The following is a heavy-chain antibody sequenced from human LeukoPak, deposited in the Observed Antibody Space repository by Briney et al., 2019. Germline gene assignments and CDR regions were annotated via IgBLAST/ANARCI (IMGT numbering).Heavy chain of an antibody. Sequence: SETLSLTCAVYGGSFSGYYWGWIRQPPGKGLEWIGSIFYNGRTHYNPSLKSRVTMSVDTSENQFSLTVSSVTAADTAIYYCARMMFYDGSAAEDWGQGTLVTVSS. J-gene: IGHJ4*02. CDR3: ARMMFYDGSAAED. CDR1: GGSFSGYY. V-gene: IGHV4-34*12. CDR2: IFYNGRT. D-gene: IGHD3-22*01.